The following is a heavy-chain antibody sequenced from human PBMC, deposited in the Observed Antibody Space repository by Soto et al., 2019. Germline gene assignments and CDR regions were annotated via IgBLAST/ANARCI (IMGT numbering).Heavy chain of an antibody. CDR3: VRSVPAATWQYSGMDV. CDR2: IYHSGTF. Sequence: QVRLQESGPGLVEPSGTLSLTCAVSGDSVSSSSCWSWVRQAPGKGLEGIGEIYHSGTFNYNPSLASRVSVSVDKSRNHLSLNLKSVTAADTAVYYCVRSVPAATWQYSGMDVWGQGTTVTVSS. CDR1: GDSVSSSSC. V-gene: IGHV4-4*02. J-gene: IGHJ6*02. D-gene: IGHD2-2*01.